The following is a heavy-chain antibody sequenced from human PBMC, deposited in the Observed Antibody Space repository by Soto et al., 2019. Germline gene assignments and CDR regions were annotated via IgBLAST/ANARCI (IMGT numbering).Heavy chain of an antibody. J-gene: IGHJ5*02. CDR2: INGGNGYT. Sequence: AAVKVPCKASGYSFTNYNIYWLGQAPGQRLEWMGWINGGNGYTKYSQIFQGRVTFTRDTSATTVYMELSSLRSEDTAVYYCARGYGSSSFDPWGQGALVTVSS. D-gene: IGHD6-13*01. CDR3: ARGYGSSSFDP. CDR1: GYSFTNYN. V-gene: IGHV1-3*01.